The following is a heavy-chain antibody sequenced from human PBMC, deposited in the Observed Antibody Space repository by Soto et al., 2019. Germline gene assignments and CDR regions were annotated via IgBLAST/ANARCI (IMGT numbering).Heavy chain of an antibody. CDR2: IYYSGST. J-gene: IGHJ6*02. CDR3: ARGPTVSPGGYYYGMDV. D-gene: IGHD4-4*01. V-gene: IGHV4-59*01. Sequence: SETLSLTCTVSGGSISSYYWSWIRQPPGKGLEWIGHIYYSGSTNYNPSLKSRVTISVDTSKNQFSLKLNSVTAADTAVYYCARGPTVSPGGYYYGMDVWGQGTTATVSS. CDR1: GGSISSYY.